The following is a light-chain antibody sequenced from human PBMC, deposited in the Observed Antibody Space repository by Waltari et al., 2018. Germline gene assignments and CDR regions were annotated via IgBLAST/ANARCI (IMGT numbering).Light chain of an antibody. CDR2: GAS. CDR3: QHYVRLPAT. V-gene: IGKV3-20*01. J-gene: IGKJ1*01. Sequence: EIVLAQSPGPLSFSPGERATPACRASQSVSRALAWYQQKPGQAPRPLRYGASIRATGIPDRFSGSGSGTDFSLTITRLEPEDFAVYFCQHYVRLPATFGQGTKVEIK. CDR1: QSVSRA.